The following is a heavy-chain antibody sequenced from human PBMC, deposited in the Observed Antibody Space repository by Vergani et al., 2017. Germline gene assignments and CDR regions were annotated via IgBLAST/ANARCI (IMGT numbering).Heavy chain of an antibody. Sequence: VQLVESGGGVVQPGKSLRLSCAASGFSFSSYGMHWVRQAPGKGLEWVSSISSSSSYIYYADSVKGRFTISRDNAKNSLYLQMNSLRAEDTAVYYCARDRYDGSSRWFDPWGQGTLVTVSS. D-gene: IGHD1-26*01. V-gene: IGHV3-21*01. CDR2: ISSSSSYI. CDR3: ARDRYDGSSRWFDP. CDR1: GFSFSSYG. J-gene: IGHJ5*02.